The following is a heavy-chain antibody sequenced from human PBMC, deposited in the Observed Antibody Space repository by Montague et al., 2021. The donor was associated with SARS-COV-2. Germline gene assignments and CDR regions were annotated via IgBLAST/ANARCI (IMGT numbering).Heavy chain of an antibody. CDR3: ARGPQEYRITMIVVDYWYFDL. J-gene: IGHJ2*01. V-gene: IGHV4-59*01. D-gene: IGHD3-22*01. CDR2: IYYSGST. Sequence: SETLSLTCTVSGGSISSYYWSWIRQPPGKGLEWIGYIYYSGSTNYNPSLKSRVTISVDTSKNQFSLELSSVTAADTAVYYCARGPQEYRITMIVVDYWYFDLWGRGTLVTVSS. CDR1: GGSISSYY.